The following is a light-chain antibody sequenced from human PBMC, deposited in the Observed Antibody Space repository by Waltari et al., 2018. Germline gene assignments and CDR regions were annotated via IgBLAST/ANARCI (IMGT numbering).Light chain of an antibody. Sequence: QSALTQPASVSGSPGQSITISCTGTSSDVGNYKLFSWYQQYPGKAPKVMIYDDNRRPSGVSDRFSGSKSGNTASLTISGVQAEDEADYYCCSYAGSYTWVFGGGTKLTVL. CDR3: CSYAGSYTWV. CDR1: SSDVGNYKL. J-gene: IGLJ3*02. V-gene: IGLV2-23*01. CDR2: DDN.